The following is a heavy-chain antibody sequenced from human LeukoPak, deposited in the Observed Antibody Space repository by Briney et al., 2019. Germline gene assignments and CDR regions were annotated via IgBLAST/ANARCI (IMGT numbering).Heavy chain of an antibody. CDR1: GFTFSNYV. CDR3: AKDRDDSGDYVFDH. J-gene: IGHJ4*02. D-gene: IGHD4-17*01. Sequence: GGSLRLSCAASGFTFSNYVMSWVRQAPGKGLEWVSVIGRSGHFTNYADSVKGRFTISRDNSKDTLSLQMSSLRAEDTAIYHCAKDRDDSGDYVFDHWGQGILVTVSS. V-gene: IGHV3-23*01. CDR2: IGRSGHFT.